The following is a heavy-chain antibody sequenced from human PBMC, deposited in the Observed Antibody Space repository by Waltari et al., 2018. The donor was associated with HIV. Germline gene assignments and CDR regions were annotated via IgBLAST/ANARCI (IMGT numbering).Heavy chain of an antibody. CDR1: GFTFRSYG. V-gene: IGHV3-30*02. CDR3: AKDANTFHEFGPNWLDP. J-gene: IGHJ5*02. Sequence: QVQLVESGGGVVQPGGSLGISCETAGFTFRSYGLHCVRQARGKGLEWVAVIWYDGTEKHYVDSVKGRFVISRDNSKNTLYLQMNSLRPEDTAMYYCAKDANTFHEFGPNWLDPWGQGTLVIVSS. CDR2: IWYDGTEK. D-gene: IGHD3-10*01.